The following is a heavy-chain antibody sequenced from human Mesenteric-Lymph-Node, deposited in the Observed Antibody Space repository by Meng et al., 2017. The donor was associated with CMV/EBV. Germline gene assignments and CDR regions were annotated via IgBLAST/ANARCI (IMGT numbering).Heavy chain of an antibody. Sequence: GGSLRLSCAASGFTFSDYYMSWIRQAPGKGLEWVSYISSSGSTIYYADSVKGRFTISRDNAKNSLYLQMNSLRAEDTAVYYCARALDHDYHDYYFDLWGQGTLVTVSS. V-gene: IGHV3-11*04. J-gene: IGHJ4*02. CDR1: GFTFSDYY. CDR2: ISSSGSTI. CDR3: ARALDHDYHDYYFDL. D-gene: IGHD4-17*01.